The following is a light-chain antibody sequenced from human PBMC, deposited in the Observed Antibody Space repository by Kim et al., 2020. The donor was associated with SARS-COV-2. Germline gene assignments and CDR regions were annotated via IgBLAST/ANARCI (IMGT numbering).Light chain of an antibody. CDR2: KAS. CDR3: QQYRSFSEYT. CDR1: ESISSW. V-gene: IGKV1-5*03. J-gene: IGKJ2*01. Sequence: DIQLTQSPSTLSASIGDRVTITCRASESISSWLAWYQQKPGKAPTLLIYKASTLESGVPSRFSGGGSGTEFTLTISSLQPDDFATYYCQQYRSFSEYTFGQGTKVEIK.